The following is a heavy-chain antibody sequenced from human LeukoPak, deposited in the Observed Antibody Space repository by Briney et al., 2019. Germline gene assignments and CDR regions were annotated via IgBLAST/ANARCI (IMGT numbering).Heavy chain of an antibody. Sequence: SQTLSLTYTVSGGSIHHGAYLGLWIRQHPGKGLEWIGYIYFSGNTYYNPSLKSRVTISVDTSKNQFSLKLSSVTAADTAVYYCARWQYWGKGGYFDYWGQGTLVTVSS. V-gene: IGHV4-31*03. CDR3: ARWQYWGKGGYFDY. CDR2: IYFSGNT. D-gene: IGHD2-8*02. CDR1: GGSIHHGAYL. J-gene: IGHJ4*02.